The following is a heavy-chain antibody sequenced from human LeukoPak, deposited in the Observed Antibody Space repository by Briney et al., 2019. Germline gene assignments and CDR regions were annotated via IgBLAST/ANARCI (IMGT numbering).Heavy chain of an antibody. D-gene: IGHD7-27*01. V-gene: IGHV1-18*01. J-gene: IGHJ6*03. CDR1: GYTFTSYG. CDR3: ARLELGYYYYYMDV. CDR2: ISAYNGNT. Sequence: RASVTVSCKASGYTFTSYGISWVRQAPGQGLEWMGWISAYNGNTNYAQKLQGRVTMTTDTSTSTVYMELRSLRSDDTAVYYCARLELGYYYYYMDVWGKGTTVTVSS.